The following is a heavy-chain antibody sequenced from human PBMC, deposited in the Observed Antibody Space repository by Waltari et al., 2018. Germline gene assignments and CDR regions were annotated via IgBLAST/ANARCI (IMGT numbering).Heavy chain of an antibody. J-gene: IGHJ3*02. D-gene: IGHD1-26*01. V-gene: IGHV4-39*07. CDR1: GGSISSSSYY. Sequence: QLQLQESGPGLVKPSETLSLTCTVSGGSISSSSYYWGWIRQPPGKGLEWIGSIYYSGSTDYNPSLKSRVTISVDTSKNQFSLKLSSVTAADTAVYYCARDYNSGSYWGSIWGQGTMVTVSS. CDR3: ARDYNSGSYWGSI. CDR2: IYYSGST.